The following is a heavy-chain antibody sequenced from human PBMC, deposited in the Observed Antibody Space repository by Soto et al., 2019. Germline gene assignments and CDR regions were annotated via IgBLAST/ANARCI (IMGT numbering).Heavy chain of an antibody. CDR2: FSWNTGNI. J-gene: IGHJ4*02. Sequence: EAQLVESGGALVQPGGSLRLSCTASEITFDDYAMHWVRQAPGKGLEWVSGFSWNTGNIGYADSVKGRFIISRDSAKNSLFLQMNSLRLEDTALYYCAKGTTGTMTDWGQGTLVTVSS. D-gene: IGHD1-1*01. V-gene: IGHV3-9*01. CDR1: EITFDDYA. CDR3: AKGTTGTMTD.